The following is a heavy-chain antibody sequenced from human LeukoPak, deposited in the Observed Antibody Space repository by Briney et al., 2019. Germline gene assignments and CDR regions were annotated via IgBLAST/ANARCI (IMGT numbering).Heavy chain of an antibody. CDR1: GFTFSSYA. D-gene: IGHD3-3*01. CDR3: AKGAVFGVVSFPYFDY. Sequence: GGSLRLSCAASGFTFSSYAMSWARQAPGKGLEWVSAISGSGGSTYYADSVKGRFTISRDNSKNTLYLQINSLRAEDTAVYYCAKGAVFGVVSFPYFDYWGQGTLVTVSS. CDR2: ISGSGGST. J-gene: IGHJ4*02. V-gene: IGHV3-23*01.